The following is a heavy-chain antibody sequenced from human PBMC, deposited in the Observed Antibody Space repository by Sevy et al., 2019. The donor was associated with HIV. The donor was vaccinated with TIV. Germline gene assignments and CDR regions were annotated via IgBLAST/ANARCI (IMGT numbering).Heavy chain of an antibody. CDR1: GLTFRNYW. J-gene: IGHJ4*02. CDR3: FGGTN. Sequence: GGSLRLSCTDSGLTFRNYWMHWVRQAPGRGLEWVASIKKDGSQKDYVDSVKGRFIISRDNAKSSVYLQMNSLRDEDAAVYYCFGGTNWGQGTLVTVSS. CDR2: IKKDGSQK. V-gene: IGHV3-7*03. D-gene: IGHD3-16*01.